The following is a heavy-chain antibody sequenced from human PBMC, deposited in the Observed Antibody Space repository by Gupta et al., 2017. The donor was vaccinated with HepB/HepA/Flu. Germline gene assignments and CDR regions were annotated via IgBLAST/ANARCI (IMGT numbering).Heavy chain of an antibody. CDR2: IYYSGST. CDR3: ARVVPAAFYNWFDP. V-gene: IGHV4-31*03. D-gene: IGHD2-2*01. J-gene: IGHJ5*02. Sequence: QVQLQESGPGLVKPSQTLSLTCTVSGGSISSGGYYCSWIRQHPGKGLEWIGYIYYSGSTYYNPSLKSRVTISVDTSKNQFSLKLSSVTAADTAVYYCARVVPAAFYNWFDPWGQGTLVTVSS. CDR1: GGSISSGGYY.